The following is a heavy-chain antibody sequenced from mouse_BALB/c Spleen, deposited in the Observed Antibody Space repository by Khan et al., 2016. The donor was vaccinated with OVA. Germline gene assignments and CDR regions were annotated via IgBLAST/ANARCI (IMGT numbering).Heavy chain of an antibody. CDR3: ARMARTIN. CDR1: GFTFSSYG. CDR2: INSNGGST. Sequence: EVELVESGGGLVQPGGSLKLSCAASGFTFSSYGMSWVRQTPDKRLELVATINSNGGSTYYPDSVKGRFTISRDNAKNTLYLQMSNLQSEDTAMYYCARMARTINWGQGTTLTVSS. J-gene: IGHJ2*01. V-gene: IGHV5-6-3*01.